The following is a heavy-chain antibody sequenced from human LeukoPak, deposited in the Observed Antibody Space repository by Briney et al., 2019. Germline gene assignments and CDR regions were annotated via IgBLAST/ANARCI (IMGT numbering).Heavy chain of an antibody. D-gene: IGHD6-13*01. J-gene: IGHJ6*02. Sequence: GESLKISCQGSGYIFTTYWIGWVRQMPGKGLEWMAIIYPHNSDTRYSPSFRGQLTISADKSISTAYLQWSSLQASDTAIYYGVIRPQEQLYGLDVWRQGATVTVCS. V-gene: IGHV5-51*01. CDR1: GYIFTTYW. CDR2: IYPHNSDT. CDR3: VIRPQEQLYGLDV.